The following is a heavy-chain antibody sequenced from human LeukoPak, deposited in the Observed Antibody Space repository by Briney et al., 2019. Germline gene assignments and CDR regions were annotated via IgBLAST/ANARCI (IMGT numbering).Heavy chain of an antibody. J-gene: IGHJ6*03. D-gene: IGHD1-14*01. CDR2: ISSSGGTT. Sequence: GGSLRLSCAASGFTFSSYAVNWVRQAPGKGLEWVSAISSSGGTTYYADSVKGRFTISRDNSKSTLYLQMNSLRADDTAVYFCARQGASYNNGYYYYHYMAAWGKGTTVTVSS. CDR1: GFTFSSYA. V-gene: IGHV3-23*01. CDR3: ARQGASYNNGYYYYHYMAA.